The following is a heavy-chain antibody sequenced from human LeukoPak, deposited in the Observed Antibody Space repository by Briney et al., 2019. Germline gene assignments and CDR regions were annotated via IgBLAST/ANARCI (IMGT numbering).Heavy chain of an antibody. CDR3: ARLSSSWYKYYLDY. V-gene: IGHV4-34*01. J-gene: IGHJ4*02. Sequence: GSLRLSCAASGFTFSGYAMNWVRQAPGKGLEWIGEINHSGSTNYNPSLKSRVTISVDTSKNQFSLKLSSVTAADTAVYYCARLSSSWYKYYLDYWGQGTLVTVSS. CDR1: GFTFSGYA. CDR2: INHSGST. D-gene: IGHD6-13*01.